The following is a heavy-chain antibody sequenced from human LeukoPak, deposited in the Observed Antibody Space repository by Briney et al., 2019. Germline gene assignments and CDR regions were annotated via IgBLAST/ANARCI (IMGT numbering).Heavy chain of an antibody. Sequence: GGSPRLSCAASGFTFSNHAMNWVRQTPGKGLEWVSSIGGNGVSTYYADSVKGRFTISRDNSKDTLYLQMNSLSAEDTAVYYCARCTKYTTGWCNWFDPWGQGTLVTVSS. V-gene: IGHV3-23*01. J-gene: IGHJ5*02. CDR2: IGGNGVST. D-gene: IGHD6-19*01. CDR1: GFTFSNHA. CDR3: ARCTKYTTGWCNWFDP.